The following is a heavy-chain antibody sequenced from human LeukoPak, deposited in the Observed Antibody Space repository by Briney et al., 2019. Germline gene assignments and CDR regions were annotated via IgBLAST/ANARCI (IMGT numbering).Heavy chain of an antibody. CDR3: ARDRSPGNFDY. J-gene: IGHJ4*02. Sequence: GGSLRLSCAASGFTFSSYTMNWVRQAPGKGLEWVSSISSSSTYINYADSVKGRFTISRDNAKNSLYLQMNSLRAEDPAVYYCARDRSPGNFDYWGQRTLVTVSS. CDR2: ISSSSTYI. D-gene: IGHD3-10*01. CDR1: GFTFSSYT. V-gene: IGHV3-21*01.